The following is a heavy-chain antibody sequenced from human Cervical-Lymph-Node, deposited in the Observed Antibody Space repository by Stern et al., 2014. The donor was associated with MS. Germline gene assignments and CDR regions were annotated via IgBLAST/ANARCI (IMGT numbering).Heavy chain of an antibody. V-gene: IGHV1-69*01. Sequence: QVQLVQSGAEVKKPGASVKVSCKASGGTFSNYGTSWVRQAPGKGLEGMGGIDAAFGKPNYEQKVQGRVTITADDATSTSYMELSSLRSEDTAVYYCASPLSATSVPFGYYGMDVWGQGTTVTVS. CDR2: IDAAFGKP. J-gene: IGHJ6*02. D-gene: IGHD4-17*01. CDR1: GGTFSNYG. CDR3: ASPLSATSVPFGYYGMDV.